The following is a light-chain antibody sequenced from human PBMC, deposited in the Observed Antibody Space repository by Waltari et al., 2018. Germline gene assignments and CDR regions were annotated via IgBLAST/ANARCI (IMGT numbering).Light chain of an antibody. V-gene: IGLV2-11*01. CDR3: CSYSRGHKFV. Sequence: QATLTQPPSVSRSLGQSVTISCTGTSSDIGDYDDVSWYQQFPGTAPRLLIYNINVRPAGVPNRFSGSKSGKTASLTISGLQTEDEGDYHCCSYSRGHKFVCGGGTRLTVL. J-gene: IGLJ2*01. CDR1: SSDIGDYDD. CDR2: NIN.